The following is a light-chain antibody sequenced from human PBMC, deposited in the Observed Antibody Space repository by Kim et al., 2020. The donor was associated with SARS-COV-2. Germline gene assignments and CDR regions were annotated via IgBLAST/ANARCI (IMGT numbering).Light chain of an antibody. CDR3: ASWDDSLNAWV. CDR2: PEN. J-gene: IGLJ3*02. CDR1: TSNVASTT. V-gene: IGLV1-44*01. Sequence: QSVLTQPPSASGTPGQRVSISCSGSTSNVASTTVNWYQQFPGTAPKLLIYPENRRPSGVPDRFSGSRSGTSASLAISDLRSEDEADYHCASWDDSLNAWVFGGGTQLTVL.